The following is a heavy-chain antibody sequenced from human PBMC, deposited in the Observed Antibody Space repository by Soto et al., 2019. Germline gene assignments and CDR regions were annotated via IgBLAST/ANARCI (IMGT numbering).Heavy chain of an antibody. J-gene: IGHJ4*02. CDR2: ISRNDDST. V-gene: IGHV3-23*01. D-gene: IGHD6-13*01. CDR1: GFTFSSYA. CDR3: ATGTSRYSSRWYDVLDY. Sequence: GWSLRLSCSASGFTFSSYAMSWVRQAPGKGLEWVSAISRNDDSTNYADSVKGRFTISRDNSKNTLYLQMNSLRAEDTAVYYCATGTSRYSSRWYDVLDYWGQGTLVTVSS.